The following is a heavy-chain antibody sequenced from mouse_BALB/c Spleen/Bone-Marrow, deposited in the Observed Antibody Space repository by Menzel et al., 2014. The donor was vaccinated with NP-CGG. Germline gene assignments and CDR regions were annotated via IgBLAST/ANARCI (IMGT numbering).Heavy chain of an antibody. Sequence: EVKLMESGPELVKPGASVKMSCKASGYTFTSYVMHWVKQKPGQGLEWIGNINPYNDGTKYNEKFKGKATLTSDKFSSTAYMELGSLTSEDSAVYYCARSLYGFDWYFDDWGAGTTVTVSS. D-gene: IGHD2-2*01. J-gene: IGHJ1*01. CDR1: GYTFTSYV. V-gene: IGHV1-14*01. CDR3: ARSLYGFDWYFDD. CDR2: INPYNDGT.